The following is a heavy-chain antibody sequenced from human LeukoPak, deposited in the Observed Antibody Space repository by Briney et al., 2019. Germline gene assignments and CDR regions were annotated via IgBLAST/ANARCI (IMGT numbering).Heavy chain of an antibody. CDR3: AEHSSSWYDPFDY. CDR2: ISYDGSNK. D-gene: IGHD6-13*01. V-gene: IGHV3-30*18. Sequence: GALRLSCAASGFTFSSYGMHWVRQAPGKGLEWVAVISYDGSNKYYADSVKGRFTISRDNSKNTLYLQMNSLRAEDTAVYYCAEHSSSWYDPFDYWGQGTLVTVSS. J-gene: IGHJ4*02. CDR1: GFTFSSYG.